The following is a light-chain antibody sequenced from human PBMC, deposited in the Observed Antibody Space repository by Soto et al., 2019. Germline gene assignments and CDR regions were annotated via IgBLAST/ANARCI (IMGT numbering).Light chain of an antibody. CDR1: QNIKTY. J-gene: IGKJ1*01. CDR2: AAS. V-gene: IGKV1-39*01. CDR3: QQSFSSPPWT. Sequence: NQMTQVPSSLSGSVGDSVTITVRLSQNIKTYLNWYQQKPWKAPNLLIYAASSLHSGVPSRFSGSGSGTDFTLTISSLQPEDFATYYCQQSFSSPPWTFAQVTKV.